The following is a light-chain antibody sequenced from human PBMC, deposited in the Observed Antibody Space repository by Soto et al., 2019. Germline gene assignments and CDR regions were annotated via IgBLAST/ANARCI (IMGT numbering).Light chain of an antibody. CDR1: QSGSNN. V-gene: IGKV3-15*01. CDR3: QQYNKWPLT. CDR2: HAS. Sequence: EIVMTQSPATLSVSPGERATLSCRASQSGSNNLAWYQQKPGQAPRLLIYHASTRATGIPARFSGSGSGTEFTLTISSLQSEDFAVYYRQQYNKWPLTFGGGTKVEIK. J-gene: IGKJ4*01.